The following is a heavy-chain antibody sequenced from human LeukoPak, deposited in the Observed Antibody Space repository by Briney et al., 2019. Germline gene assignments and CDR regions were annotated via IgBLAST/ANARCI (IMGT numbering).Heavy chain of an antibody. CDR3: AKSPFGDAAKYFQH. J-gene: IGHJ1*01. Sequence: GGSLRLSCAASGFTFSSYAMSWVRQAPGKGLEWASAIGGSGGTTYYADSVKGRFTISRDNSKNTLYLQMNSLRAEDTAVYYCAKSPFGDAAKYFQHWGQGTLVTVSS. CDR2: IGGSGGTT. CDR1: GFTFSSYA. V-gene: IGHV3-23*01. D-gene: IGHD4-17*01.